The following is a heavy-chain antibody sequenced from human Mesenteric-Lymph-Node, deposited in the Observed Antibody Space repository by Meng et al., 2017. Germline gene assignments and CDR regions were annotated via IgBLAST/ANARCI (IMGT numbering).Heavy chain of an antibody. V-gene: IGHV4-4*02. CDR1: CGSMSSINW. CDR3: TIVPAGGEDHQRV. Sequence: GLVKPARRPYLPSSCLCGSMSSINWCCGAQQPRRKVLEWSGLIHTGGTTYYNPSHKSLVTLSVDTSKNQFSLKMNSITAADTVVYYCTIVPAGGEDHQRVWGQGTLVTVSS. J-gene: IGHJ4*02. CDR2: IHTGGTT. D-gene: IGHD2-8*01.